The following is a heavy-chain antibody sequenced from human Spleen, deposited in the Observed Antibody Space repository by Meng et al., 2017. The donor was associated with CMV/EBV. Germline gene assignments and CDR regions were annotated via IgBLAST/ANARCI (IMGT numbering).Heavy chain of an antibody. CDR3: ARAGEAPYSTSWIPNFDY. CDR1: GYTFIGYY. D-gene: IGHD2/OR15-2a*01. J-gene: IGHJ4*02. Sequence: SVKLSCKASGYTFIGYYIHWVRQAPGHGLEWMGTINPSGGTTTYAPSFQGRVTLTKDTATTTVYMEVISLKFDDTAVYYCARAGEAPYSTSWIPNFDYWGQGTQVTVSS. CDR2: INPSGGTT. V-gene: IGHV1-46*01.